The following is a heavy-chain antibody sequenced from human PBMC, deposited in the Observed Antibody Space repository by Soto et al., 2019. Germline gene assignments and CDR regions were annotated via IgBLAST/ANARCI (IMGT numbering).Heavy chain of an antibody. Sequence: QVQLVESGGGVVQPGTSLRLSCAASGLNFRGYGFHWVRQAPGKGLDWVAVIWDDGSKKFYADSVKCRFTFSRDDSRNTLFLQIKSLIDEETAIYYCVTEGGTTGARSLGYFNYWGQGTLVTVSS. CDR3: VTEGGTTGARSLGYFNY. V-gene: IGHV3-33*01. CDR1: GLNFRGYG. D-gene: IGHD4-4*01. CDR2: IWDDGSKK. J-gene: IGHJ4*02.